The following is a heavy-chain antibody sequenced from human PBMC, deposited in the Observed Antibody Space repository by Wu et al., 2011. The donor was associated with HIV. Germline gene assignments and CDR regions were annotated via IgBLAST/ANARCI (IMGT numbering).Heavy chain of an antibody. J-gene: IGHJ5*02. CDR1: VTPFTSYG. CDR3: ARDRALSGSYTGADLFDP. V-gene: IGHV1-18*01. CDR2: ISAYNGNT. Sequence: QVQLVQSGAEVKKPGAVSEGLLQGFLVTPFTSYGISWVRQAPGQGLEWMGWISAYNGNTNYAQKLQGRVTMTTDTSTSTAYMELRSLRSDDTAVYYCARDRALSGSYTGADLFDPWGQGTLVTVSS. D-gene: IGHD1-26*01.